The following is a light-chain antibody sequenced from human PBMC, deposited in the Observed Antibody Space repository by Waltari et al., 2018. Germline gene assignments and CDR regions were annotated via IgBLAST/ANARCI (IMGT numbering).Light chain of an antibody. Sequence: DTQMTQSPSSLSASVGDRVTITCQTSQDTNKYLNWYQQKSGKAPKLLIYEASLLETGVPSMFSGRGSGTDFTLTISSLQPEDFATYFCQQYANLPITFGQGTRL. CDR3: QQYANLPIT. CDR2: EAS. CDR1: QDTNKY. J-gene: IGKJ5*01. V-gene: IGKV1-33*01.